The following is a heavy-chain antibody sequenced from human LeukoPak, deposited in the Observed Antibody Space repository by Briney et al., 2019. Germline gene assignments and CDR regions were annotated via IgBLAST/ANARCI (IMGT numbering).Heavy chain of an antibody. J-gene: IGHJ6*02. CDR1: GFTFSNYA. CDR3: AKVPTQQLVDYYYYYGMDV. Sequence: GGSLRLSCAASGFTFSNYAMTWVRLAPGMGLEWVSSIGSGGDTYYVDSVKGRFTISRDNSKNTLYLQMNSLRAEDTAVYYCAKVPTQQLVDYYYYYGMDVWGQGTTVTVSS. V-gene: IGHV3-23*01. D-gene: IGHD6-13*01. CDR2: IGSGGDT.